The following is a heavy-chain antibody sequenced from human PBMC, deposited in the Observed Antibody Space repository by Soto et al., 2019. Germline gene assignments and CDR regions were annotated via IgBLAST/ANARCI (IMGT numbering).Heavy chain of an antibody. V-gene: IGHV3-23*01. CDR2: ISGSGGST. Sequence: EVQLLESGGGLVQPGGSLRLSCAASGFTFSSYAMSWVRQAPGKGLEWVSAISGSGGSTYYADSVKCRFTISRDNSKNTLYLQMNSLGAEDTDVYYCAKVGPAYYYGSGSYWGDYWGQGTLVTVSS. CDR1: GFTFSSYA. J-gene: IGHJ4*02. D-gene: IGHD3-10*01. CDR3: AKVGPAYYYGSGSYWGDY.